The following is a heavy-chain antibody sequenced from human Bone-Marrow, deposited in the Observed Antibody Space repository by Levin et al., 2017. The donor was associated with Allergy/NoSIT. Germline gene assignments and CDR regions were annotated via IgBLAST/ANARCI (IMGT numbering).Heavy chain of an antibody. CDR3: VRDYFGPGDY. Sequence: GGSLRLSCAASGFTFSSHWMSWVRQAPGKGLEWVANMAQDGGEKYYVDSVKGRFTISRDNAKNSLYLQMNSLRTEDTAVYYCVRDYFGPGDYWGQGTLVTVSS. CDR1: GFTFSSHW. J-gene: IGHJ4*02. D-gene: IGHD3-10*01. CDR2: MAQDGGEK. V-gene: IGHV3-7*01.